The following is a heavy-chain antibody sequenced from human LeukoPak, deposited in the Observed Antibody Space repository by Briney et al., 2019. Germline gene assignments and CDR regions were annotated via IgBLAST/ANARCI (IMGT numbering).Heavy chain of an antibody. D-gene: IGHD1-1*01. Sequence: GGSLRLSCTASGFSVRGKYMGWVRRAPGKGLEWVSFIYANGDIHYANSVKGRFTISRDNPKHTLYLQMTRLRAQDTPRYYCVREGESGNRHGYLDVRGQGTLVTVSS. J-gene: IGHJ4*02. V-gene: IGHV3-66*01. CDR2: IYANGDI. CDR3: VREGESGNRHGYLDV. CDR1: GFSVRGKY.